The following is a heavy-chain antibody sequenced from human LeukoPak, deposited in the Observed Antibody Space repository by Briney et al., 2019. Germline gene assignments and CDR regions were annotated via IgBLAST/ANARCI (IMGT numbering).Heavy chain of an antibody. CDR1: GYTFTDYY. Sequence: SLKVSCKASGYTFTDYYIHWVRQAPGQGLEWMGRIIPILGIANYAQKFKGRVTITADKSTSTAYMELSNLRSEDTAVYYCARSSWLHTYNWFDPWGQGTLVTVSS. CDR2: IIPILGIA. J-gene: IGHJ5*02. V-gene: IGHV1-69*02. D-gene: IGHD5-12*01. CDR3: ARSSWLHTYNWFDP.